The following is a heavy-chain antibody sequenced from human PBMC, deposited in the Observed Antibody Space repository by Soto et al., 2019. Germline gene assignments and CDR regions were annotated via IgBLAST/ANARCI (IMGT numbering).Heavy chain of an antibody. V-gene: IGHV3-33*01. J-gene: IGHJ6*02. Sequence: GGSLRLSCAASGFTFGTYAMHWVRQAPGKGLEWVAVIYYDGSNRYYGDAVKGRFTISRDNSKSTLYLQMSSLRAEDTAVYYCARVLDNGKLGPYYYYGMDVWGQGTTVTVSS. CDR3: ARVLDNGKLGPYYYYGMDV. CDR2: IYYDGSNR. D-gene: IGHD1-1*01. CDR1: GFTFGTYA.